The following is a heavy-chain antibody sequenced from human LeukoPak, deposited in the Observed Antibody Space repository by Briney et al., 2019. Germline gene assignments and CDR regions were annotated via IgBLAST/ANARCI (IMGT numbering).Heavy chain of an antibody. J-gene: IGHJ4*02. CDR3: ARGNTLAQIFDH. V-gene: IGHV4-31*03. Sequence: PSETLSLTCTVSGGSISSGSYYWTWLRQHPGQGLEWIVYIYDSGTTYYTPPLQSRLTLSVDTSKNQVSLELSTVTAADSAVYYCARGNTLAQIFDHWGQGTLVTVSS. CDR1: GGSISSGSYY. CDR2: IYDSGTT.